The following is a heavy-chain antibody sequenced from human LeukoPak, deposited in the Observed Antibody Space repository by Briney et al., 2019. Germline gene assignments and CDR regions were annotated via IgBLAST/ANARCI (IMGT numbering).Heavy chain of an antibody. J-gene: IGHJ6*03. CDR2: MNPNSGNT. D-gene: IGHD5-12*01. V-gene: IGHV1-8*01. Sequence: GASVKVSCKASGYTFTSYDINWVRQATGQGLEWMGWMNPNSGNTGYAQKFQGRVTMIRNTSISTAYMELSSLRSEDTAVYYCARGARNIVATYYYYYMDVWGKGTTVTVSS. CDR3: ARGARNIVATYYYYYMDV. CDR1: GYTFTSYD.